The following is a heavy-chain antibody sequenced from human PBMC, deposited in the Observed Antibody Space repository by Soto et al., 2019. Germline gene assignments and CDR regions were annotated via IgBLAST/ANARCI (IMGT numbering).Heavy chain of an antibody. CDR1: GFTVSSNY. D-gene: IGHD4-17*01. CDR3: ARELGEGDYGGVTFDY. CDR2: IYSGGST. Sequence: EVQLVESGGGLVQPGGSLRLSCAASGFTVSSNYMSWVRQAPGKGLEWVSVIYSGGSTYYADSVKGRFTISRHNSKNTLYHQMNSLRSEDTAVYYCARELGEGDYGGVTFDYWGQGTLVTVSS. V-gene: IGHV3-53*04. J-gene: IGHJ4*02.